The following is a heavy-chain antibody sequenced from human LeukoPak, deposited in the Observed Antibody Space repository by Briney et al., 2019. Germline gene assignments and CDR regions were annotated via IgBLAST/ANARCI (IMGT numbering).Heavy chain of an antibody. J-gene: IGHJ6*02. CDR2: IIPILGIA. D-gene: IGHD2-15*01. Sequence: ASVKVSCKASGGTFSSYAISWVRQAPGQGLEWMGRIIPILGIANYAQKFQGRVTITADKSTSTAYMELSSLRSEDTAVYYCAREHCSGGSCYSLYYYGKDVWGQGTTVTVSS. CDR3: AREHCSGGSCYSLYYYGKDV. V-gene: IGHV1-69*04. CDR1: GGTFSSYA.